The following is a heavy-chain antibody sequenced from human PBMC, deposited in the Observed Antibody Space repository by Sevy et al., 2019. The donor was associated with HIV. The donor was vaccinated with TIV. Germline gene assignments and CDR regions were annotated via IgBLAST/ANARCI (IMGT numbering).Heavy chain of an antibody. V-gene: IGHV3-21*01. D-gene: IGHD6-13*01. CDR1: GFTFSSYS. Sequence: GGSLRLSCAASGFTFSSYSMNWVRQAPGKGLEWVSSISSSSSYIYYADSVKGRFTISRDNAKNSLYLQMNSLRAEDTAVYYCASDRESSSWPNWFDPWGQGTLVTVSS. CDR3: ASDRESSSWPNWFDP. J-gene: IGHJ5*02. CDR2: ISSSSSYI.